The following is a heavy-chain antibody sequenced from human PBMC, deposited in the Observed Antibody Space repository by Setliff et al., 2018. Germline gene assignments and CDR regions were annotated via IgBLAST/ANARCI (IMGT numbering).Heavy chain of an antibody. Sequence: ASVKVSCKTSGYNFITFGISWVRQAPGQGLEWMGWISPYNEKTNYAEKFQGRVTMTTDTSTTTVYMEVASLRSDDTAVYYCVRGPGPSVVVAMPFDRWGQGTLGTSPQ. CDR1: GYNFITFG. CDR3: VRGPGPSVVVAMPFDR. J-gene: IGHJ4*02. CDR2: ISPYNEKT. D-gene: IGHD5-12*01. V-gene: IGHV1-18*01.